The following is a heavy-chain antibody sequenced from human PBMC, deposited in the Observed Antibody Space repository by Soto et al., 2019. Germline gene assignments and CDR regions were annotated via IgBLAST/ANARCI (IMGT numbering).Heavy chain of an antibody. Sequence: QVQLVQSGAEVKKPGASVKVSCKASGYTFTSYGISWVRQAPGQGLEWMGWISAYNGNTNYAQNLQGRVSMTTDTTTSTGNMERRKLRSDDTAVYYCARDGVDTAKGYYYRRDGWGQGTTVTVSS. D-gene: IGHD5-18*01. CDR3: ARDGVDTAKGYYYRRDG. CDR2: ISAYNGNT. CDR1: GYTFTSYG. V-gene: IGHV1-18*01. J-gene: IGHJ6*02.